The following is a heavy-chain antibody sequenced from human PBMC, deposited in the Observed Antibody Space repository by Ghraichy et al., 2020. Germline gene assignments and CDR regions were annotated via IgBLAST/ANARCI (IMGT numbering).Heavy chain of an antibody. CDR3: ARVGYGAGHWHFDL. Sequence: ESLNISCTVSGGSISSYYWSWIRQPPGKGLEWIGYIYYSGSTNYNPSLKSRVTISVDTSKNQFSLKLSSVTAADTAVYYCARVGYGAGHWHFDLWGHGTLVTVSS. J-gene: IGHJ2*01. V-gene: IGHV4-59*01. CDR2: IYYSGST. CDR1: GGSISSYY. D-gene: IGHD4-17*01.